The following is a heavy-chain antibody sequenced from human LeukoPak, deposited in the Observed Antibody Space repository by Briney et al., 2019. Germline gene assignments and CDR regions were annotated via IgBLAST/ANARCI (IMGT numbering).Heavy chain of an antibody. CDR3: ARDIVSGSGSLDY. CDR2: VESDGSNP. J-gene: IGHJ4*02. V-gene: IGHV3-74*01. Sequence: PGGSLRLSCAASRFSFSNYWMHWVRQAPGKGLVWVSRVESDGSNPSYAASVKGRFTISRDNAENMLYLQMNTLGAEDTAVYYCARDIVSGSGSLDYWGQGTLVTVSS. CDR1: RFSFSNYW. D-gene: IGHD3-10*01.